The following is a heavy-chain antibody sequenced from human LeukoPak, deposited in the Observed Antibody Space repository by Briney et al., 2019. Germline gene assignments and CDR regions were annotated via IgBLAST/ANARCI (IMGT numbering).Heavy chain of an antibody. D-gene: IGHD4-17*01. Sequence: NSGGSLRLSCAASGFTFSSYSMNWVRQAPGKGLEWVSSISSSGSYIDNSDSVKGRFIISRVNAWNSLFLQMNRLRAEDTAVYYCARDYEGPLDYWGQGTLVTVSS. J-gene: IGHJ4*02. CDR2: ISSSGSYI. CDR1: GFTFSSYS. CDR3: ARDYEGPLDY. V-gene: IGHV3-21*01.